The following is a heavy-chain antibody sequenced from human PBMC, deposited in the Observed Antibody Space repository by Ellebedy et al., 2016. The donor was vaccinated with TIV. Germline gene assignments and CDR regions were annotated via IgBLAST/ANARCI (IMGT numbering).Heavy chain of an antibody. CDR3: ARGFNTGWYLDY. Sequence: AASVTVSCKASGYTFTRDAVHWVRQAPGQRLEWMGYIYGGSGNTKYSQKFQGRVTFTRDTSASTVYMDLSSLRSEETAVYYCARGFNTGWYLDYWGQGTLVTVSS. J-gene: IGHJ4*02. CDR1: GYTFTRDA. D-gene: IGHD6-19*01. CDR2: IYGGSGNT. V-gene: IGHV1-3*01.